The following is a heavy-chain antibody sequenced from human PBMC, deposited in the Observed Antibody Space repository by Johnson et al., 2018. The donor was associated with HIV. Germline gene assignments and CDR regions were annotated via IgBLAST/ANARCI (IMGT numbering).Heavy chain of an antibody. V-gene: IGHV3-30*03. J-gene: IGHJ3*02. Sequence: QVQLVESGGGVVQPGRSLRLSCAASGFSFSNYAMDWVRQAPGKGLEWVAVISSDGSNKNYADSVKGRFTISRDNAKNSLYPQMNSLRAEDTAVYYRARDQAGVGATTADAFDIWGQGTMVTVSS. D-gene: IGHD1-26*01. CDR1: GFSFSNYA. CDR2: ISSDGSNK. CDR3: ARDQAGVGATTADAFDI.